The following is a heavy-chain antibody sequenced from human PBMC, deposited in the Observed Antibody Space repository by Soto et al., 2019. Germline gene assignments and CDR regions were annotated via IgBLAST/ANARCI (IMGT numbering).Heavy chain of an antibody. CDR2: IYYSGST. CDR3: ARRKQWRGYFDY. D-gene: IGHD6-19*01. CDR1: GGSISSSSYY. V-gene: IGHV4-39*01. J-gene: IGHJ4*02. Sequence: QLQLQESGPGLVKPSETLSLTCTVSGGSISSSSYYWGWIRQPPGKGLEWIGSIYYSGSTYYNPSLKGRVTISVDTSKNQFSLKLSSVTAADTAVYYCARRKQWRGYFDYWGQGTLVTVSS.